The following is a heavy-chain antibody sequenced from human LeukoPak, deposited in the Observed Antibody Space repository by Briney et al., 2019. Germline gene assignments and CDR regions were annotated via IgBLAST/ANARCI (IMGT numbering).Heavy chain of an antibody. CDR2: IYYSGST. CDR1: GVSISSSSYY. D-gene: IGHD2-2*01. V-gene: IGHV4-39*07. CDR3: ARVVVVPAAIPDY. Sequence: SETLSLTCTVSGVSISSSSYYLGWIRHPPGTGLEWIWSIYYSGSTYYNPSLKSRVTISVDTSKNQFSLKLSSVTAADTAVYYCARVVVVPAAIPDYWGQGTLVTVSS. J-gene: IGHJ4*02.